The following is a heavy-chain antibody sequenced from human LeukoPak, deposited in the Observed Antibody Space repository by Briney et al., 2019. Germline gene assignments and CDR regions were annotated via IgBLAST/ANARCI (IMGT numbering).Heavy chain of an antibody. D-gene: IGHD6-13*01. V-gene: IGHV4-59*08. CDR1: GGSISTYY. J-gene: IGHJ3*02. Sequence: PSETLSLTCSVSGGSISTYYWSWIRQPPGKGLEWIGYIYYTGTTNYNPSLRSRVTISVDTSKNQFSLKLSSVTAADTAVYYCARLGGSSWYFDAFDIWGQGTMVTVSS. CDR2: IYYTGTT. CDR3: ARLGGSSWYFDAFDI.